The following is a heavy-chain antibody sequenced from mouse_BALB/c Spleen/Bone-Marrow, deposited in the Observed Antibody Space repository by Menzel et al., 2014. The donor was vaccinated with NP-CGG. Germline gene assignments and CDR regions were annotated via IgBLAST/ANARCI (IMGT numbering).Heavy chain of an antibody. J-gene: IGHJ4*01. Sequence: EVKLMESGGGLVQPGGSLRLSCATSGFIFTDYYMSWVRQPPGKALEWLGFIRNKANGYTTEYSASVKGRFTISRDNSQSILYLQMDTLRAEDSATYYCARDDYYAMDYWGQGTSVTVSS. CDR1: GFIFTDYY. V-gene: IGHV7-3*02. CDR2: IRNKANGYTT. CDR3: ARDDYYAMDY.